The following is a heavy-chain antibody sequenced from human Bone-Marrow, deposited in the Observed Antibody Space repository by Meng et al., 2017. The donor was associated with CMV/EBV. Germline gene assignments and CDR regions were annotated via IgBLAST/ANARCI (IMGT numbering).Heavy chain of an antibody. CDR3: ARHPTPSGWYPPDY. J-gene: IGHJ4*02. CDR2: ITPNNGYT. D-gene: IGHD6-19*01. V-gene: IGHV1-18*01. CDR1: GYTFTSYA. Sequence: ASVKVSCKASGYTFTSYAITWVRQAPGQGLEWVGWITPNNGYTRYAQKLRDRITMTSDTSTNTAYMELRSLRYDDTAINYCARHPTPSGWYPPDYWGQGTLVTVSS.